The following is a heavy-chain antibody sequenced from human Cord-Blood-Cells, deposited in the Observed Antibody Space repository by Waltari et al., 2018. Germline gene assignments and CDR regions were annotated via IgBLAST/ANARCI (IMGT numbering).Heavy chain of an antibody. CDR3: ASGSYYFDY. CDR2: ISYDGSKK. D-gene: IGHD1-26*01. Sequence: QVQLVESGGGVVQPGRSLRLSCAASGFTFSSFGMHWVRQAPGKGMEWMELISYDGSKKYYADSVKGRFTISRDNSKNTLYLQMNSLRAEDTAVYYCASGSYYFDYWGQGTLVTVSS. CDR1: GFTFSSFG. V-gene: IGHV3-30*03. J-gene: IGHJ4*02.